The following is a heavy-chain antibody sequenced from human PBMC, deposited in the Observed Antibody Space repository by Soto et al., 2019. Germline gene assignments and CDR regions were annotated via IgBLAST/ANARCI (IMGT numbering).Heavy chain of an antibody. D-gene: IGHD3-22*01. CDR3: AKRAYYDPSMGGRGELDY. CDR1: GFTFNNFA. J-gene: IGHJ4*02. V-gene: IGHV3-23*01. CDR2: ISHSGART. Sequence: EVHLLESGGGLVQPGGSLRLSCAASGFTFNNFAMSWVRQAPGKGLEWVSAISHSGARTYYADSVKGRFTISRDNSNNTLYLLMKSLRAEDTAKYYCAKRAYYDPSMGGRGELDYWGQGTLVTVSS.